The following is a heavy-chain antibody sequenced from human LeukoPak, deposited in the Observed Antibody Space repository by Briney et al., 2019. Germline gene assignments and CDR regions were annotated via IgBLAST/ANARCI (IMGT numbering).Heavy chain of an antibody. CDR3: ARHASYCTNGVCLDY. CDR1: GGSISSYY. V-gene: IGHV4-59*08. Sequence: PSETLSLTCTVSGGSISSYYWSWLRQPPGKGLEWIGYIYYSGSTNYNPSLKSRVTISVDTSKNQFSLKLSSVTAADTAVYYCARHASYCTNGVCLDYWGQGTLVTVSS. J-gene: IGHJ4*02. CDR2: IYYSGST. D-gene: IGHD2-8*01.